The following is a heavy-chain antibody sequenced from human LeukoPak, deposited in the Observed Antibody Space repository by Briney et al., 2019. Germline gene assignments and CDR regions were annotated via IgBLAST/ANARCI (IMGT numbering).Heavy chain of an antibody. D-gene: IGHD1-26*01. CDR2: IWYDGSRR. Sequence: PGGSLRLSCAASGFSFDSHIMHWVRQAPGKGLEWVAGIWYDGSRRHYGDSVEGRFSVSRDNSRNTLDLQMNSLTADDTAIYYCAKDKWEERGTYYHSFDYWGQGILVIVSS. CDR3: AKDKWEERGTYYHSFDY. J-gene: IGHJ4*02. V-gene: IGHV3-33*06. CDR1: GFSFDSHI.